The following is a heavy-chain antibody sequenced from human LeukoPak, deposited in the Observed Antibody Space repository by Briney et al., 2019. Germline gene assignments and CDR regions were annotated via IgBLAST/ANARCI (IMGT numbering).Heavy chain of an antibody. Sequence: GASVNVSCKASGYTFTSYGISWVRQAPGQGLEWMGWTNPKNGNTNYAQKFQDRVTMTTDTSTRTAYMELKSLRSDDTAMYYCARPSSGWGSAEYFQYWGQGTLVTVSS. J-gene: IGHJ1*01. D-gene: IGHD3-22*01. V-gene: IGHV1-18*01. CDR3: ARPSSGWGSAEYFQY. CDR1: GYTFTSYG. CDR2: TNPKNGNT.